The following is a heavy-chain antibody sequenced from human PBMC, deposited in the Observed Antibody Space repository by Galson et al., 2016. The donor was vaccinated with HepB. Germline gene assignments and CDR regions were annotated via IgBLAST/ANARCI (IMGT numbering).Heavy chain of an antibody. CDR1: GGTFSSYA. D-gene: IGHD5-24*01. J-gene: IGHJ6*02. V-gene: IGHV1-69*13. Sequence: SVKVSCKASGGTFSSYAMSWARQAPGQGLEWMGGIIPLYGTTNYAQKFQGRVTITADESTSTAYMELSRLRSEDTAVYYCARVRDGYNKYYHYGLDVWGQGTTVTVSS. CDR2: IIPLYGTT. CDR3: ARVRDGYNKYYHYGLDV.